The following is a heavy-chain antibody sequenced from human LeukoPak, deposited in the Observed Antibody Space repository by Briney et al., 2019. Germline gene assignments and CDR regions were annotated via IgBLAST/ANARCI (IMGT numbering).Heavy chain of an antibody. J-gene: IGHJ4*02. D-gene: IGHD6-6*01. CDR2: INHSGST. CDR1: GGSFSGYY. V-gene: IGHV4-34*01. CDR3: ARGGVAARRGLSY. Sequence: SETLSLTCAVYGGSFSGYYWSWIRQPPGKGLEWIGEINHSGSTNYNPSLKSRVTISVDTSKNQFSLKLSSVTAADTAVNYCARGGVAARRGLSYWGQGTLVTVSS.